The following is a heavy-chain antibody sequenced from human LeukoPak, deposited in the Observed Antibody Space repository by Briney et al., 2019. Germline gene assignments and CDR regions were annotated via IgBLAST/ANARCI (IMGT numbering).Heavy chain of an antibody. CDR1: GLTLSNYD. J-gene: IGHJ4*02. V-gene: IGHV3-23*01. D-gene: IGHD3-9*01. Sequence: GGSLRLSCVASGLTLSNYDTTWVRQAPGKGLEYVSSIGSGGYRFYGGSVKGRFSISRDNSQNTVYLQMNSLRGEDTAIYFCAKKLPGASSYFDFWGQGILVTVSS. CDR3: AKKLPGASSYFDF. CDR2: IGSGGYR.